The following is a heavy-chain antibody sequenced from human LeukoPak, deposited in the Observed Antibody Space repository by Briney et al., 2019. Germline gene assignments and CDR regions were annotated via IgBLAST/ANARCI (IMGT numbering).Heavy chain of an antibody. CDR1: GGSISSSSYY. V-gene: IGHV4-39*07. D-gene: IGHD3-10*01. CDR2: IYYSGST. J-gene: IGHJ6*03. Sequence: SETLSLTCTVSGGSISSSSYYWGWIRQPPGKGLEWIGSIYYSGSTYYNPSLKSRVTISVDTSKNQFSLKLSSVTAADTAVYYCARYYGSLNYYYYMDVWGKGTTVTVSS. CDR3: ARYYGSLNYYYYMDV.